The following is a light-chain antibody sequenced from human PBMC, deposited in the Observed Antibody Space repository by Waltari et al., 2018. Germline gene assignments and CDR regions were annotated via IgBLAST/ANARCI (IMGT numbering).Light chain of an antibody. V-gene: IGKV4-1*01. CDR1: QSVFYNSNNKNY. J-gene: IGKJ4*01. CDR3: QQYYGTPLT. Sequence: ILVTQSPEFLAVSLGATATINSKSSQSVFYNSNNKNYLAWYQQKPGQPPKLLISWASSRESGVPDRFSGSGSGTEFTLTISRLQAEDVAVYFCQQYYGTPLTFGGGTKVDI. CDR2: WAS.